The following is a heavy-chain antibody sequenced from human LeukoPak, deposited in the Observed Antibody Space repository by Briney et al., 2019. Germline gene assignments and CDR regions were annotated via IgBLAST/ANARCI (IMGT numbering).Heavy chain of an antibody. D-gene: IGHD3-10*01. CDR3: ARDSITMVRGAHFDY. J-gene: IGHJ4*02. CDR2: INAGNGNT. V-gene: IGHV1-3*01. Sequence: GASVKVSCKASGYTFTSYAMHWVRQAPGQRLEWMGWINAGNGNTKYSQKFQGRVTITRDTSASTAYMELSSLRSEDTAVYYCARDSITMVRGAHFDYWGQGTLVTVSS. CDR1: GYTFTSYA.